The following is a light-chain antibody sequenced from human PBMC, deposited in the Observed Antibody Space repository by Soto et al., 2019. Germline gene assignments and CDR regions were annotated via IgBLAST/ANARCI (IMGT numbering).Light chain of an antibody. J-gene: IGKJ4*01. CDR2: DAS. Sequence: SPLSESVGGRFIITCRAIQSISSWLAWYQQKLGRAPRLLIYDASSLESGVPSRFSGSGYGTEFTLTISRLQPDDFATYYCQQYNTSYSLTFGGGTKVDIK. V-gene: IGKV1-5*01. CDR1: QSISSW. CDR3: QQYNTSYSLT.